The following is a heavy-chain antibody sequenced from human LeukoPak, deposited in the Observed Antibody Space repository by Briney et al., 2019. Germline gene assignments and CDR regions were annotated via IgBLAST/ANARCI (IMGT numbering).Heavy chain of an antibody. CDR1: GGSISIYY. CDR2: IYYSGST. CDR3: ARRAQGYYDSSGYLNWFDP. D-gene: IGHD3-22*01. J-gene: IGHJ5*02. Sequence: SETLSLTCTVSGGSISIYYWSWLRQPPGKGLEWIGYIYYSGSTNYNPSLKSRVTTSVDTSKNQFSLKLSSVTAADTAVYYCARRAQGYYDSSGYLNWFDPWGQGTLVTVSS. V-gene: IGHV4-59*08.